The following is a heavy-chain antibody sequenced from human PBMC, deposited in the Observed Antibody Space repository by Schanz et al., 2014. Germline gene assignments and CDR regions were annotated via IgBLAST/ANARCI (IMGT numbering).Heavy chain of an antibody. CDR3: AKVRYSSGWRGDYFDE. Sequence: EVQLVESGGGLVQPGGSLRLSCAASGFTFSSYCMHWVRQVPGKGLVWVSRIKSDGSSTSYADSVKGRFTISRDNAKNTLYLQMNSLRAEDTAVYYCAKVRYSSGWRGDYFDEWGQGTLVTVAS. CDR1: GFTFSSYC. V-gene: IGHV3-74*01. J-gene: IGHJ4*02. CDR2: IKSDGSST. D-gene: IGHD6-25*01.